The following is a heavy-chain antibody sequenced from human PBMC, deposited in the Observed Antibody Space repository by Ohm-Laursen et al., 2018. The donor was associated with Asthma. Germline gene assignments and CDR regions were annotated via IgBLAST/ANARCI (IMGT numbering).Heavy chain of an antibody. Sequence: GASVKVSCKVSGYTFTSYAMHWVRQAPGQRLEWMGWINAGNGNTKYSQKFQGRVTITRDTSASTAYMELSSLRSEDTAVYYCARVRSAHNWNYVLDYWGQGTLVTVSS. CDR3: ARVRSAHNWNYVLDY. CDR1: GYTFTSYA. V-gene: IGHV1-3*01. J-gene: IGHJ4*02. D-gene: IGHD1-7*01. CDR2: INAGNGNT.